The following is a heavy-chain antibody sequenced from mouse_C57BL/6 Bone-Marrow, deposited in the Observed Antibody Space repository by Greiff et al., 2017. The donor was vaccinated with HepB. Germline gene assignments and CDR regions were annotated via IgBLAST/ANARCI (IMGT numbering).Heavy chain of an antibody. D-gene: IGHD4-1*01. V-gene: IGHV1-82*01. CDR1: GYAFSSSW. CDR3: ARREENWDVYYFDY. CDR2: IYPGDGDT. J-gene: IGHJ2*01. Sequence: QVQLQQSGPELVKPGASVKISCKASGYAFSSSWMNWVKQRPGKGLEWIGRIYPGDGDTNYNGKFKGKATLTADKSSSTAYMQLSSLTSEDSAVYFCARREENWDVYYFDYWGQGTTLTVSS.